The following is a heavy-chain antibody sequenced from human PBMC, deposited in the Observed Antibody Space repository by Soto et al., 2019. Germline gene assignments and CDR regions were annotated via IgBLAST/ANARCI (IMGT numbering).Heavy chain of an antibody. CDR3: ARGSLWFGAHNYGLDV. Sequence: SETLSLTCHVSGCSISSGGYSWTWIRQHPGKGLEWIGYIYYSGSTYYNPSLESRVTLSVDTSKNQFSLNLSSVTAADTAVYYCARGSLWFGAHNYGLDVWGQGTTVT. CDR2: IYYSGST. V-gene: IGHV4-31*03. CDR1: GCSISSGGYS. J-gene: IGHJ6*02. D-gene: IGHD3-10*01.